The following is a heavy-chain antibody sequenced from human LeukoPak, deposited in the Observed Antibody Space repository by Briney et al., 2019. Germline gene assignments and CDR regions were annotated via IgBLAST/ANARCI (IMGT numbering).Heavy chain of an antibody. V-gene: IGHV4-34*01. J-gene: IGHJ4*02. CDR3: ARRPGTTGDFDY. CDR1: GGSFSGYY. D-gene: IGHD3-9*01. CDR2: INHSGST. Sequence: SETLSLTCAVYGGSFSGYYWSWIRQPPGKGLEWIGEINHSGSTNYNPSLKSRVTISVDTSKNQFSLKLRSVTAADTAMYYCARRPGTTGDFDYWGQGTLVTVSS.